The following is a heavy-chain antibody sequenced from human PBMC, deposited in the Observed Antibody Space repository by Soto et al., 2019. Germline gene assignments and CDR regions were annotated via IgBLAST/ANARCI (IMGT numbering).Heavy chain of an antibody. V-gene: IGHV1-18*01. CDR3: ARIAFDNYYYYGMDV. CDR2: ISAYNGNT. CDR1: GYTFTSYD. Sequence: ASVKVSCKASGYTFTSYDINRVRQAPGQGLEWMGWISAYNGNTNYAQKLQGRVTMTTDTSTSTAYMELRSLRSDDTAVYYCARIAFDNYYYYGMDVWGQGTTVTVSS. D-gene: IGHD6-13*01. J-gene: IGHJ6*02.